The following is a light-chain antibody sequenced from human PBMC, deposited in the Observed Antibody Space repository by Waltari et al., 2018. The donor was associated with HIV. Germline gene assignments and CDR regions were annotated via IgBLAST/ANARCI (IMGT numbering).Light chain of an antibody. J-gene: IGKJ2*01. V-gene: IGKV1-5*03. CDR1: QSVTSW. CDR2: KAS. CDR3: QQYHSYSKT. Sequence: DIQMTQSPSTLSASVGYRVTITCRASQSVTSWLSWYQQKPGKAPKLLIYKASTLESGVPSRVSSSGAGTEFTLTISSLQPDDFATYYCQQYHSYSKTFGQGTKLEIK.